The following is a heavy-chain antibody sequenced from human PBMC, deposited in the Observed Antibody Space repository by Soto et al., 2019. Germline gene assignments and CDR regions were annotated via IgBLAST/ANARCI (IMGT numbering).Heavy chain of an antibody. CDR2: IYSGGST. CDR1: GFTVSNNY. CDR3: ATYSSLDY. J-gene: IGHJ4*02. D-gene: IGHD6-13*01. V-gene: IGHV3-53*02. Sequence: EVQLVETGGGVIQPGGSLRLSCAPSGFTVSNNYMSWVRQAPGKGLEWVSLIYSGGSTYYADSVKGRFTISRDNSKNTLYLQMNSLRAEDTAVYYCATYSSLDYWGQGTLVTVSS.